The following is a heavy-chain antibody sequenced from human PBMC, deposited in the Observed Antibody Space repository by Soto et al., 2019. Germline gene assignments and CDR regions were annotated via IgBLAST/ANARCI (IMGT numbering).Heavy chain of an antibody. J-gene: IGHJ5*02. CDR3: ARVAADIGSRLGA. V-gene: IGHV4-59*01. CDR2: IYYSGVT. CDR1: GDSISTYN. Sequence: QGQLQESGPGLVKPSETLSLTCTVSGDSISTYNWGWIRQPPGKGLEWIGCIYYSGVTNYNPSLKSRGARSVDTPKNLLSLKLNSVPAAYTAVYSCARVAADIGSRLGAWGQGTRVTVSS. D-gene: IGHD5-12*01.